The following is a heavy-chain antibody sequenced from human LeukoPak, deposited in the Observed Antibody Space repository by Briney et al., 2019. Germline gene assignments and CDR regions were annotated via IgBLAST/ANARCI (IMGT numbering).Heavy chain of an antibody. J-gene: IGHJ4*02. CDR2: INPNSGGT. CDR3: ARDSSFRPFDY. Sequence: ASVKVSCKASGYTFTDYYIHWVRQAPGQGLECMGWINPNSGGTDYAQNFQGRVTMTRDTSISTAYMELGRLRSDDAAVYYCARDSSFRPFDYWGQGTLVTVSS. V-gene: IGHV1-2*02. D-gene: IGHD6-6*01. CDR1: GYTFTDYY.